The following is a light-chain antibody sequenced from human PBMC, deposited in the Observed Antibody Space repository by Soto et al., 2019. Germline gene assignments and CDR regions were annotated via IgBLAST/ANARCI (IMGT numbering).Light chain of an antibody. V-gene: IGKV1-17*01. CDR2: AAS. J-gene: IGKJ4*01. Sequence: DIQMTQSPSSLSASVGDRVTITCRASQGIRNDLGWYQQKPGKAHKRLIYAASSLQSGVPSRFSGSESGTEFILTISSPQPDDFAPYYCQQYNSYPLTFRGGTKVDIK. CDR3: QQYNSYPLT. CDR1: QGIRND.